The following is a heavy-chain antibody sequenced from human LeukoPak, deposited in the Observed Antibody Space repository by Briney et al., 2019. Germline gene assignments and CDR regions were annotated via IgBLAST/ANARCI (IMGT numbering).Heavy chain of an antibody. D-gene: IGHD3-22*01. J-gene: IGHJ4*02. CDR2: ISAYNGNT. CDR1: GYTFTSYG. Sequence: ASVKVSCKASGYTFTSYGISWVRQAPGQGLEWMGWISAYNGNTNYAQKLQGRVTMTTDTSTSTAYMELRSLRPDDTAVYYCARDHPPNYYDSYFDYWGQGTLVTVSS. CDR3: ARDHPPNYYDSYFDY. V-gene: IGHV1-18*01.